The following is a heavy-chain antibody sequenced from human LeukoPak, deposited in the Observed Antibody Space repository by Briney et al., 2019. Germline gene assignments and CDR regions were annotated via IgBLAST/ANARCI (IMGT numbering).Heavy chain of an antibody. J-gene: IGHJ4*02. Sequence: GESLNISWKGFGYSFSNYWIGWVRQMPGKGLEWMWIIYPGEAETRYSPSVQGQVTISADKSITTAYLQWSSLKASDTAMYFCAKLGAYSSSWYGFFDYWGQGTLVAVSS. CDR1: GYSFSNYW. CDR2: IYPGEAET. D-gene: IGHD6-13*01. V-gene: IGHV5-51*01. CDR3: AKLGAYSSSWYGFFDY.